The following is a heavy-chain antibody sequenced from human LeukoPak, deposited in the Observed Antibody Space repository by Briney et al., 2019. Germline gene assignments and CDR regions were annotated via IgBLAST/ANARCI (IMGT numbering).Heavy chain of an antibody. CDR3: ARGGLLWFGELSNPFDY. V-gene: IGHV4-59*01. CDR1: GGSISSYY. D-gene: IGHD3-10*01. Sequence: SETLSLTCTVSGGSISSYYWSWIRQPPGKGLEWIGYIYYSGSTNYNPSLKSRVTISVDTSKNQFSLKLSSVTAADTAVYYCARGGLLWFGELSNPFDYWGQGTLVTVSS. CDR2: IYYSGST. J-gene: IGHJ4*02.